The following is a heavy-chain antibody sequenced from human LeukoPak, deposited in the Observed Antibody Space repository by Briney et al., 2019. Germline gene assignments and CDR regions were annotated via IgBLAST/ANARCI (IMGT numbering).Heavy chain of an antibody. CDR2: IYTSGST. J-gene: IGHJ4*02. Sequence: SETLSLTCTVSGGSISSYYWSWIRPPARQVLEWIGRIYTSGSTNYNPSLKSRVTMSVDTSKNQFSLKLSSVTAADTAVYYCAGGSYCSGYPLWGQGTLATVSS. CDR1: GGSISSYY. D-gene: IGHD2-15*01. V-gene: IGHV4-4*07. CDR3: AGGSYCSGYPL.